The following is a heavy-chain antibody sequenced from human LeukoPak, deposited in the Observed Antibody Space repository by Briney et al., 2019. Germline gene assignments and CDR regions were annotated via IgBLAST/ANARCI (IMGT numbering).Heavy chain of an antibody. J-gene: IGHJ4*02. V-gene: IGHV4-59*01. CDR2: IYYSGST. D-gene: IGHD2-15*01. CDR3: ARYYCSGGICYSFDY. CDR1: GGSFSGYY. Sequence: SETLSLTCAVYGGSFSGYYWSWIRQPPGKGLEWIGYIYYSGSTNYSPSLKSRVTISVDASKNQSSLKLSSVTAADTAVYYCARYYCSGGICYSFDYWGQGTLVTVSS.